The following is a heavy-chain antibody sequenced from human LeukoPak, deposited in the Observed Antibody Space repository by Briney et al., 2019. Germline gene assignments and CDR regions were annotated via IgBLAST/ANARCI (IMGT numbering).Heavy chain of an antibody. CDR1: GFSFNTYA. CDR3: AQQVGYCSSGSCYFTY. Sequence: PGGSLRLSCAASGFSFNTYAMSWVRQAPGKGLEWVSAISNTGGSTYYADSVKGRFTISREKSKNTLSLQMNSLRAEDTAVYYCAQQVGYCSSGSCYFTYWGQGTLVTVSS. V-gene: IGHV3-23*01. D-gene: IGHD2-15*01. J-gene: IGHJ1*01. CDR2: ISNTGGST.